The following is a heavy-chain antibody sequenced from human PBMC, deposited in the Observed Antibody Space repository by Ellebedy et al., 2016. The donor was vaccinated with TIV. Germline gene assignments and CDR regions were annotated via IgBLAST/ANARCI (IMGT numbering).Heavy chain of an antibody. J-gene: IGHJ3*02. Sequence: GESLKISXAASGFTFSSYAMSWVRQAPGKGLEWVSAISGSGGSTYYADSVKGRFTISRDNSKNTLYLQMNSLRAEDTAVYYCARDGGSVAFDIWGQGTMVTVSS. CDR1: GFTFSSYA. CDR3: ARDGGSVAFDI. D-gene: IGHD2-15*01. CDR2: ISGSGGST. V-gene: IGHV3-23*01.